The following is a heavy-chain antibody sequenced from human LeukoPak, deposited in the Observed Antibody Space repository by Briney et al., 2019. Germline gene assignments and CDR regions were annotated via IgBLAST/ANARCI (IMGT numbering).Heavy chain of an antibody. CDR2: ISYDGSNK. Sequence: GRSLRLSCAASGFTFSSYGMHWVRQAPGKGLEWVAVISYDGSNKYYADSVKGRFTISRDNSKNTLYLQMNSLRAEDTAVYYCASPATSSGWHNFDYWGQGTLVTVSS. D-gene: IGHD6-19*01. V-gene: IGHV3-30*03. CDR3: ASPATSSGWHNFDY. J-gene: IGHJ4*02. CDR1: GFTFSSYG.